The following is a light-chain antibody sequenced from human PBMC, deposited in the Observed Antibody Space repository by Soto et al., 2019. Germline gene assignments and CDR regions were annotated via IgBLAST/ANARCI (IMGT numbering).Light chain of an antibody. J-gene: IGKJ1*01. CDR2: WAS. Sequence: DIVMSQSPDSLAASLGERATINCKSSQILLYDTNNKNYLAWFQQKPGQPPQLLIYWASTRESGVPDRFSGSGSETDFTLTISSLQAEDVATYYCQQYYSSPTWTFGQGTKVDIK. V-gene: IGKV4-1*01. CDR1: QILLYDTNNKNY. CDR3: QQYYSSPTWT.